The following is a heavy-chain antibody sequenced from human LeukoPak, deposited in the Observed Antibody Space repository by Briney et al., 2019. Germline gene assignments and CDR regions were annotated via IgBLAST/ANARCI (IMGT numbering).Heavy chain of an antibody. CDR2: ISSSSSTI. D-gene: IGHD1-1*01. J-gene: IGHJ6*02. CDR1: GFTFSSYS. V-gene: IGHV3-48*04. CDR3: ARGRKVERRRGPSSYYYYYGMDV. Sequence: QSGGSLRLSCAASGFTFSSYSMNWVRQAPGKGLEWVSYISSSSSTIYYADSVKGRFTISRDNAKNSLYLQMNSLRAEDAAVYYCARGRKVERRRGPSSYYYYYGMDVWGQGTTVTVSS.